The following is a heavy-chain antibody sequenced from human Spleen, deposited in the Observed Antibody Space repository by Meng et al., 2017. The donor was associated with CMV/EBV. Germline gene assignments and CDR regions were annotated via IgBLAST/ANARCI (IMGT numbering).Heavy chain of an antibody. CDR1: AYTFTGYD. V-gene: IGHV1-2*02. CDR3: ARGAGITRGGHLSY. Sequence: QVQLAQSGAEVKMPGASVKVSCNAAAYTFTGYDMHWVRQAPGQGLEWMGWINPNSGGTNYAQKFQGRVTMTRDTSISTAYMELSRLRSDDTAVYYCARGAGITRGGHLSYWGQGTLVTVSS. D-gene: IGHD3-10*01. J-gene: IGHJ4*02. CDR2: INPNSGGT.